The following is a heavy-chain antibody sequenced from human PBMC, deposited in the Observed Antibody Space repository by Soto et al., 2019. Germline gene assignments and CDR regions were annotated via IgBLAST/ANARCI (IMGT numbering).Heavy chain of an antibody. Sequence: GGSLRLSCAASGFTFSSYGMHWVRQAPGKGLEWVAVIWYDGSNKYYADSVKGRFTISRDNSKNTLYLQMNSLRAEDTAVYYCARGIAVAGTGWFDPWGQGTLVTVSS. V-gene: IGHV3-33*01. CDR2: IWYDGSNK. CDR1: GFTFSSYG. D-gene: IGHD6-19*01. J-gene: IGHJ5*02. CDR3: ARGIAVAGTGWFDP.